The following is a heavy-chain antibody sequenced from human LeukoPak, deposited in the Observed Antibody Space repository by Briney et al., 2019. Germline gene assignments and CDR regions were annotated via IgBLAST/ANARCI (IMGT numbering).Heavy chain of an antibody. Sequence: SEALSLTRAVYGGSFSGYFWSWLRQPPGKGLEWIGEINHSGSTNYNPSLKSRVTISVDTSKNQFSLKLSSVTAADTAVYYCARIRGYSGYGRYFDYWGQGTLVTVSS. CDR1: GGSFSGYF. CDR2: INHSGST. J-gene: IGHJ4*02. CDR3: ARIRGYSGYGRYFDY. V-gene: IGHV4-34*01. D-gene: IGHD5-12*01.